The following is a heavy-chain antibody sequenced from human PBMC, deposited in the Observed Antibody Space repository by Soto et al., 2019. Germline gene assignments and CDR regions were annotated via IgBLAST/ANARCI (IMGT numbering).Heavy chain of an antibody. CDR2: ISSSGSTI. V-gene: IGHV3-11*01. CDR3: AHGSRFGESIPADY. D-gene: IGHD3-10*01. J-gene: IGHJ4*02. Sequence: QVQLVESGGGLVKPGGSLRLSCAASGFTFSDYYMSWIRQAPGKGLEWVSYISSSGSTIYYADSVKGRFTISRDNAKNPQYLQMNSLRAEDTDVYYCAHGSRFGESIPADYWGQGTLVTVSS. CDR1: GFTFSDYY.